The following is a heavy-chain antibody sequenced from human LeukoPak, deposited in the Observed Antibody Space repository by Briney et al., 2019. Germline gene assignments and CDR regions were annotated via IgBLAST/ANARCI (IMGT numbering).Heavy chain of an antibody. CDR1: GGSISSLDL. Sequence: SETLSLTCIVSGGSISSLDLWSWLRQPPGKGLEWIGEMYLGGTTNFNPSLKSRVTILIDKSKNQLSLQLTSVTAADTAVYYCAGLEGRYSTDWFYFFDYWGQGALVTVSS. V-gene: IGHV4-4*02. CDR3: AGLEGRYSTDWFYFFDY. CDR2: MYLGGTT. D-gene: IGHD6-19*01. J-gene: IGHJ4*02.